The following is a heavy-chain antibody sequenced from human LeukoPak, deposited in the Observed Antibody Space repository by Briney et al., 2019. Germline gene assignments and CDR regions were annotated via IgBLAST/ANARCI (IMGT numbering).Heavy chain of an antibody. J-gene: IGHJ6*02. CDR1: GFTFSSYA. V-gene: IGHV3-30-3*01. CDR2: ISYDGSNK. Sequence: PGRSLRLSCAASGFTFSSYAMHWVRQAPGKGLEWVAVISYDGSNKYYADSVKGRFTISRDNSKNTLYLQMNSLRAEETAVYYCAREGGYDLYYYYYGMDVWGQGTTVTVSS. D-gene: IGHD5-12*01. CDR3: AREGGYDLYYYYYGMDV.